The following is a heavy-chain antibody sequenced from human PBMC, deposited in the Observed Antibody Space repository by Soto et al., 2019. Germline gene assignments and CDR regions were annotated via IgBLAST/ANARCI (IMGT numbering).Heavy chain of an antibody. D-gene: IGHD3-9*01. CDR1: GFTFSSYS. V-gene: IGHV3-21*01. CDR3: ARVYDILTGYYMEGYYFDY. CDR2: ISSSSSYI. J-gene: IGHJ4*02. Sequence: GGSLRLSCAASGFTFSSYSMNWVRQAPGKGLEWVSSISSSSSYIYYADSVKGRFTISRDNAKNPLYLQMNSLRAEDTAVYYCARVYDILTGYYMEGYYFDYWGQGTLVTVSS.